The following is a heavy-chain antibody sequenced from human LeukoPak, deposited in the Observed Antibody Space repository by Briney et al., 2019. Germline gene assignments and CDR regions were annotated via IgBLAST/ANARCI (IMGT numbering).Heavy chain of an antibody. Sequence: PGRSLRLSCTASGFTFGDYAMNWVRQAPEKGLEWVSYISTSGGTIYYADSVKGRFTISRDNAKNSLYLQMDSLRAEDTAVYYCARHIPFDCWGQGTLVTVSS. V-gene: IGHV3-48*01. D-gene: IGHD2-21*01. CDR3: ARHIPFDC. CDR2: ISTSGGTI. J-gene: IGHJ4*02. CDR1: GFTFGDYA.